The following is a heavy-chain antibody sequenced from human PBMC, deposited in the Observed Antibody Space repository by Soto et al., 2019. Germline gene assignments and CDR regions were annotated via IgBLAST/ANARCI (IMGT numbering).Heavy chain of an antibody. J-gene: IGHJ4*02. Sequence: QVQLQESGPGLVKPSQTLSLTCTVSGGSISSGGYYWSWIRQHPGKGLEWIGYIYYSGSTYYNPSLRSRVTISVGQSQLQFSLTLSSVTAADPAVYYCARGVTLVRGVIHTPYFDYWGQGTLVTVSS. D-gene: IGHD3-10*01. CDR1: GGSISSGGYY. CDR3: ARGVTLVRGVIHTPYFDY. CDR2: IYYSGST. V-gene: IGHV4-31*03.